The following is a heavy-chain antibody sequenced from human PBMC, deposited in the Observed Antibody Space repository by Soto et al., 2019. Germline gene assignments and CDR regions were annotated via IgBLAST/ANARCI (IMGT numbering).Heavy chain of an antibody. Sequence: SVKVSCKASGGTFSSYAISWVRQAPGQGLEWMGGIIPIFGTANYAQKFQGRVTITADKSTSTAYMELSSLRSEDTAVYYCARVHPPYSSGWYGGGWGQGTLVTVSS. CDR3: ARVHPPYSSGWYGGG. D-gene: IGHD6-19*01. CDR1: GGTFSSYA. V-gene: IGHV1-69*06. CDR2: IIPIFGTA. J-gene: IGHJ4*02.